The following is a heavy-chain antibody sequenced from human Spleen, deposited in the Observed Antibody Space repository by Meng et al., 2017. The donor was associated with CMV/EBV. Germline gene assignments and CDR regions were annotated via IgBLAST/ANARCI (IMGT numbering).Heavy chain of an antibody. V-gene: IGHV4-59*01. Sequence: LRLSCTVSGGSISSYYWSWIRQPPGKGLEWIGYIYYSGSTNYNPSLKSRVTISVDTSKNQFSLKLSSVTAADTAVYYCARDSGSYGRLGVFDYWGQGTLVTVSS. CDR1: GGSISSYY. J-gene: IGHJ4*02. CDR3: ARDSGSYGRLGVFDY. CDR2: IYYSGST. D-gene: IGHD1-26*01.